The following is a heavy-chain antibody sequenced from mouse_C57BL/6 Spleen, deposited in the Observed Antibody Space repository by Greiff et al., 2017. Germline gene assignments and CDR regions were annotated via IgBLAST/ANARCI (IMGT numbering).Heavy chain of an antibody. CDR1: GYTFTDYE. CDR3: TRFITTVVARGAWFAY. V-gene: IGHV1-15*01. CDR2: IDPETGGT. J-gene: IGHJ3*01. Sequence: VKLMESGAELVRPGASVTLSCKASGYTFTDYEMHWVKQTPVHGLEWIGAIDPETGGTAYNQKFKGKAILTADKSSSTAYMELRSLTSEDSAVYYCTRFITTVVARGAWFAYWGQGTLVTVSA. D-gene: IGHD1-1*01.